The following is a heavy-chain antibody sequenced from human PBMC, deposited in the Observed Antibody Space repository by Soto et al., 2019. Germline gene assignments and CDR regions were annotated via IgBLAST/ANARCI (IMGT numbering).Heavy chain of an antibody. J-gene: IGHJ5*02. Sequence: SVKVSCKASGYTFTYRYLHWVRQAPGQALEWMGWITPFNGNTNYAQKFQDRVTITRDRSMSTAYMELSSLRSEDTAMYYCASSDIVLVPAAMRGSWFDPRGQGTLVTVSS. V-gene: IGHV1-45*02. CDR1: GYTFTYRY. CDR2: ITPFNGNT. CDR3: ASSDIVLVPAAMRGSWFDP. D-gene: IGHD2-2*01.